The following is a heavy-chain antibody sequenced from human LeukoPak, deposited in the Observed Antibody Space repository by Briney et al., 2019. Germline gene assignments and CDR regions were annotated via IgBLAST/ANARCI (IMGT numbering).Heavy chain of an antibody. CDR2: INPNSGGT. CDR1: GYTFTGYY. D-gene: IGHD6-13*01. V-gene: IGHV1-2*04. Sequence: ASVKVSCKASGYTFTGYYMHWVRQAPGQGLEWMGWINPNSGGTNYAQKFQGWVTVTRDTSISTAYLQWSSLKASDTAMYYCARPGALYSGSWPFDYWGQGTLVTISS. J-gene: IGHJ4*02. CDR3: ARPGALYSGSWPFDY.